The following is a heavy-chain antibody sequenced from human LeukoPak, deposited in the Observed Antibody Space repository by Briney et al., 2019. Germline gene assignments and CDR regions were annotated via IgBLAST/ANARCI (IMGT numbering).Heavy chain of an antibody. V-gene: IGHV4-30-2*01. J-gene: IGHJ5*02. Sequence: TLSLTCAVSGGSISSGGYSWSWIRQPPGKGLEWIGYVYHSGSTYYNPSLKSRVTISVDRSKNQFSLKLSSVTAADTAVYYCARGGFGGPNWFDPWGQGTLVTVSS. D-gene: IGHD3-3*01. CDR1: GGSISSGGYS. CDR2: VYHSGST. CDR3: ARGGFGGPNWFDP.